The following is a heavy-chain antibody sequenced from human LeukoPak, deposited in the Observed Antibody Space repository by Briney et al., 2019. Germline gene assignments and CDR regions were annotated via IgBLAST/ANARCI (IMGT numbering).Heavy chain of an antibody. CDR2: IWSDGSNK. CDR1: GFTFSSYG. V-gene: IGHV3-33*06. CDR3: AKDLRTYCTNGVCYPGYFDY. Sequence: GGSLRLXCAASGFTFSSYGMHWVRQAPGKGLEWVAVIWSDGSNKYYADSVKGRFTISRDNSGNTLYLQMNSLRAEDTAVYYCAKDLRTYCTNGVCYPGYFDYWGQGTLVTVSS. D-gene: IGHD2-8*01. J-gene: IGHJ4*02.